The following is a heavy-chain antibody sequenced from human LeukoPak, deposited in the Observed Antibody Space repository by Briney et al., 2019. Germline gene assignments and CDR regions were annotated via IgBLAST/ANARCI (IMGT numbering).Heavy chain of an antibody. CDR3: ARDKIIAVYYYYMDV. D-gene: IGHD6-19*01. V-gene: IGHV1-18*01. J-gene: IGHJ6*03. Sequence: ASVKVSCKASGYTFTSYGISWVRQAPGQGLEWMGWISAYNGNTNYAQKLQGRVTMTTDTSTSTVYMELRSLRSDDTAVYYCARDKIIAVYYYYMDVWGKGTTVTVSS. CDR2: ISAYNGNT. CDR1: GYTFTSYG.